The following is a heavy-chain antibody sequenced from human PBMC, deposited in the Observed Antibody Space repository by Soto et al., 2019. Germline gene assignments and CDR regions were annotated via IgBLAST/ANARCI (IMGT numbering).Heavy chain of an antibody. V-gene: IGHV1-69*13. CDR2: IIPIFGTA. CDR3: ASGLRFLEWLSPFDY. D-gene: IGHD3-3*01. CDR1: GGTFSSYA. J-gene: IGHJ4*02. Sequence: SVKVSCKASGGTFSSYAISWVRQAPGQGLEWMGGIIPIFGTANYAQKFQGRVTITADESTSTAYMELSSLRSEDTAVYYCASGLRFLEWLSPFDYWGQGTLVTVSS.